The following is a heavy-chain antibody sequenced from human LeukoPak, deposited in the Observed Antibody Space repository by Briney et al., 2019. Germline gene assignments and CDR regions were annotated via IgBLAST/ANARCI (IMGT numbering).Heavy chain of an antibody. D-gene: IGHD3-22*01. CDR2: IYTSGST. Sequence: SQTLSLTCTVSGGSISSGSYYWSWIRQPAGKGLEWIGCIYTSGSTNYNPSLKSRVTISVDTSKNQFSLKLSSVTAADTAVYYCAREQVEDYDSSGFCAFDIWGQGTMVTVSS. CDR3: AREQVEDYDSSGFCAFDI. J-gene: IGHJ3*02. CDR1: GGSISSGSYY. V-gene: IGHV4-61*02.